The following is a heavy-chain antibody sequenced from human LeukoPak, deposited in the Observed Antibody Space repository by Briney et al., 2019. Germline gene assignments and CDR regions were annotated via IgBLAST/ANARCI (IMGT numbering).Heavy chain of an antibody. D-gene: IGHD2-15*01. Sequence: GGPLRLSCAASGFTFSSYWMSWVRQAPGKGLEWVANIKQDGSEKYYVDSVKGRFTISRDNAKNSLYLQMNSLRAEDTAVYYCARELVVVVAATLDYWGQGTLVTVSS. V-gene: IGHV3-7*01. CDR1: GFTFSSYW. CDR2: IKQDGSEK. J-gene: IGHJ4*02. CDR3: ARELVVVVAATLDY.